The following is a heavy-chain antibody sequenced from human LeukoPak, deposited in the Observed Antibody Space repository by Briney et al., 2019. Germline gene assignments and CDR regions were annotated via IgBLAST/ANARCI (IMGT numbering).Heavy chain of an antibody. D-gene: IGHD3-22*01. Sequence: GRSLRLSCAVSVFTFTSFAMSGVRGAPGKGLGWGTAISGSAGRTYSADSVKGRFTISRDNSRNTLYLQMNSLRAEDMAVYYCAKKTHYYDSSGYYDYWGQGTLVTVSS. J-gene: IGHJ4*02. V-gene: IGHV3-23*01. CDR1: VFTFTSFA. CDR3: AKKTHYYDSSGYYDY. CDR2: ISGSAGRT.